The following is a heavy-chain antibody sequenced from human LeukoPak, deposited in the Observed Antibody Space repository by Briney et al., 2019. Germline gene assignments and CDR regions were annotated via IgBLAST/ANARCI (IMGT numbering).Heavy chain of an antibody. CDR2: IHSGGNT. D-gene: IGHD2-21*02. V-gene: IGHV3-66*01. Sequence: GGSLRLSCTASGFAVSSNYINWVRQAPGKGLEWVSVIHSGGNTYYAHSVKDRFTISRDNSKNTVYLQMNSLRAEDTALYYCARERDGYCGGDCYYHYGMDVWGQGTTVTVSS. CDR1: GFAVSSNY. CDR3: ARERDGYCGGDCYYHYGMDV. J-gene: IGHJ6*02.